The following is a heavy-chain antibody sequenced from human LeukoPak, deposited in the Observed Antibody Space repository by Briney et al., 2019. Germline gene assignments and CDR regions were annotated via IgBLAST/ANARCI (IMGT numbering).Heavy chain of an antibody. CDR1: GFTFSSYG. D-gene: IGHD4-11*01. Sequence: GGSLRLSCAASGFTFSSYGMHWVRQAPGKGLEWVAFIRYDGSNKYYADSVKGRFTISRDNSKNTLHLQMNSLRAEDTAVYYWAQRYSTYFDYWGQGTLVTVSS. J-gene: IGHJ4*02. CDR3: AQRYSTYFDY. V-gene: IGHV3-30*02. CDR2: IRYDGSNK.